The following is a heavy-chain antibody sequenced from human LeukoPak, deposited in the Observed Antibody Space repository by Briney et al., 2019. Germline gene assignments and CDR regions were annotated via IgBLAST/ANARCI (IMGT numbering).Heavy chain of an antibody. Sequence: ASVKVSCKASGYILTGHYLQWVRQAPGQGLEWMGWINPNSGGTQYAQRFQGRVTMTRDTSINTAYMELRRLTSDDTAVYYCARVPSMIRGVVNYGMDVWGQGTTVTVSS. CDR1: GYILTGHY. J-gene: IGHJ6*02. CDR2: INPNSGGT. CDR3: ARVPSMIRGVVNYGMDV. V-gene: IGHV1-2*02. D-gene: IGHD3-10*01.